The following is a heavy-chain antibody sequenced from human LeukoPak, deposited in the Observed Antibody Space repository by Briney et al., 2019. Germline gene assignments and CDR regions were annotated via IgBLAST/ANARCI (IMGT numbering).Heavy chain of an antibody. V-gene: IGHV3-30-3*01. D-gene: IGHD5-12*01. CDR2: ISYDGSNK. CDR3: ARERRGYSGYDIPPDY. CDR1: GFTFSSYA. Sequence: GGSLRLSCAASGFTFSSYAMHWVRQAPGKGLEWVAVISYDGSNKYYADSVKGRFTISRDNSKNTLYLQMNSLRAEDTAVYYCARERRGYSGYDIPPDYWGQGTLVTVSS. J-gene: IGHJ4*02.